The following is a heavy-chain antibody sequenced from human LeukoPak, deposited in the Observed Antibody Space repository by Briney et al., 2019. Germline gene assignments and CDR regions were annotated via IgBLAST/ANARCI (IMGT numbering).Heavy chain of an antibody. J-gene: IGHJ5*02. D-gene: IGHD6-19*01. V-gene: IGHV3-48*01. CDR3: ARGGRKAVAGTPNWFDP. CDR2: ISSSSSTI. CDR1: GFTLNSYR. Sequence: GGPLRLSCAASGFTLNSYRMNWVRQAPGKGVEWVSYISSSSSTIYYADSVKGRFTISRDNAKNSLYLQMNSLRAEDTAVYYCARGGRKAVAGTPNWFDPWGQGTLVTVSS.